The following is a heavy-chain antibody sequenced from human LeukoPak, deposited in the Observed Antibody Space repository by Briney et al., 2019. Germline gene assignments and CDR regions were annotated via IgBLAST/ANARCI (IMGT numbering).Heavy chain of an antibody. V-gene: IGHV3-21*01. CDR1: GFTFSTYN. Sequence: PGGSLRLSCEASGFTFSTYNMNWVRQAPGKRLEWASSITSSSSYAFYADSVKGRFTISRDNAKTSLYLQMNSLRAEDTALYYCARDRGGIGYYMDVWGKGTTVTVSS. D-gene: IGHD3-16*02. J-gene: IGHJ6*03. CDR2: ITSSSSYA. CDR3: ARDRGGIGYYMDV.